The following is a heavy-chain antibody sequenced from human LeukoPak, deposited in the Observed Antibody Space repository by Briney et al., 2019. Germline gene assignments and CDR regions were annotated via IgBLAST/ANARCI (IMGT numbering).Heavy chain of an antibody. CDR1: GASISNDNYY. CDR3: VIPSGYYPSY. V-gene: IGHV4-39*01. D-gene: IGHD3-22*01. J-gene: IGHJ4*02. Sequence: KPSETLSLTCTVSGASISNDNYYWGWIRPPPGKGLEWIVSIYYSGSTYYNPSLKSRVTISVDTSKNEFSLKLSSVAAADTAVYYCVIPSGYYPSYWGQGTLVTVSS. CDR2: IYYSGST.